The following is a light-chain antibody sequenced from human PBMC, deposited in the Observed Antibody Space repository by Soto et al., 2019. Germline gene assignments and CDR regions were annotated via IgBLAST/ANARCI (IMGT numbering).Light chain of an antibody. CDR1: QTVLYSSNNKNY. V-gene: IGKV4-1*01. CDR2: WAS. CDR3: HQYYSTPWT. J-gene: IGKJ1*01. Sequence: DIVMTQSPDSLAVSLGERATINCRSSQTVLYSSNNKNYLAWYQQKPGQSPKLLIYWASTRESGVPDRFSGSGSGTDFTLTISSLQADDVAVYYCHQYYSTPWTFGQGTKVEIK.